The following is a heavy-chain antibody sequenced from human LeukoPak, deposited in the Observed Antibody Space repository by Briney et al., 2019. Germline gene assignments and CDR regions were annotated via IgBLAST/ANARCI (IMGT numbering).Heavy chain of an antibody. CDR3: TTDHYIAVTGAAKFDY. CDR2: IKSEISGGTT. CDR1: GFTSSHAW. D-gene: IGHD6-19*01. V-gene: IGHV3-15*01. J-gene: IGHJ4*02. Sequence: GGSLRLSCAASGFTSSHAWMTWVRQAPGKGLEWVGRIKSEISGGTTDYAAPVKGRFTISRDDSRNTLYLQMNSLKTEDTAVYYCTTDHYIAVTGAAKFDYWGQGTLVTVSS.